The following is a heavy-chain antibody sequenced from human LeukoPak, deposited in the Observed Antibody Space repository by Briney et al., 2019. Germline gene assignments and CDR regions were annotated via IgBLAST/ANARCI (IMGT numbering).Heavy chain of an antibody. V-gene: IGHV3-13*04. J-gene: IGHJ2*01. Sequence: SGGSLRLSCAASGFTFSSYDMHWVRQATGKGLEWVSAIDTDGDTYYPSSERGRITISRENAKNSLYLQMNSLRAGDTAVYYCVREETGDGYRYFDFWGRGTLVTVSS. CDR2: IDTDGDT. CDR3: VREETGDGYRYFDF. CDR1: GFTFSSYD. D-gene: IGHD2-21*01.